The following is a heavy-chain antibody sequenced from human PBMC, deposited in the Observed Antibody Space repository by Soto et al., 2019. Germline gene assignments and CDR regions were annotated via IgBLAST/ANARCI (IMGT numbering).Heavy chain of an antibody. V-gene: IGHV4-4*02. CDR2: IYHSGST. CDR1: GGSISSSIW. D-gene: IGHD3-3*01. J-gene: IGHJ6*02. Sequence: QVQLQESGPGLVKPSGTLSLTCAVSGGSISSSIWWSWVRQPPGKGLEWIGEIYHSGSTNYNPSLKSRVTISVDKSKNQFSLKLSSVTAADTAVYYCAREGIGVVITYPIYYYYGMDVWGQGTTVTVSS. CDR3: AREGIGVVITYPIYYYYGMDV.